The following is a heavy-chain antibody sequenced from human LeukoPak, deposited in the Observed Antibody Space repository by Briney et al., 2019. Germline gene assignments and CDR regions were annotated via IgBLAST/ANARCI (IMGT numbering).Heavy chain of an antibody. CDR2: TTPSDGST. D-gene: IGHD5-18*01. J-gene: IGHJ4*02. Sequence: ASVTVSCMASGYTFINYHVHWVRQAPGQGLEWMGKTTPSDGSTTYAQNFQDRAIMTRDTSSSTVYMQSSSLRPEDTAVYYCARDSSGSDYWGQGTLVTVSS. V-gene: IGHV1-46*01. CDR3: ARDSSGSDY. CDR1: GYTFINYH.